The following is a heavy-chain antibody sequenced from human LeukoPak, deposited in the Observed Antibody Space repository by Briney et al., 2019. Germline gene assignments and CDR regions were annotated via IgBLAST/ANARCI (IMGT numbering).Heavy chain of an antibody. CDR2: IYPCDSDT. J-gene: IGHJ3*02. V-gene: IGHV5-51*01. CDR1: GYTFTSYW. Sequence: KVSCKASGYTFTSYWIGWVRQMPGKGLEWMGIIYPCDSDTRYSPSFQGQVTISADKSISTAYLQWSSLKASDTAMYYCASGDIAVAGTGADAFDIWGQGPMVTVSS. D-gene: IGHD6-19*01. CDR3: ASGDIAVAGTGADAFDI.